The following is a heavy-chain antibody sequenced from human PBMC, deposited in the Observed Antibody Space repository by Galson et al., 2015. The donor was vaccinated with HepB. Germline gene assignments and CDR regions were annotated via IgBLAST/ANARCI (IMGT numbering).Heavy chain of an antibody. D-gene: IGHD7-27*01. Sequence: SLRLSCPASGFTFSSYNMNCVRQAPGKGLEWVASISSSSAYTYYADSLKGRFTISRDNAKNSLYLQMNSLRVEDTAVYYCVRDPPLGTPFDHWGQGTLVTVSS. CDR3: VRDPPLGTPFDH. CDR1: GFTFSSYN. V-gene: IGHV3-21*01. CDR2: ISSSSAYT. J-gene: IGHJ4*02.